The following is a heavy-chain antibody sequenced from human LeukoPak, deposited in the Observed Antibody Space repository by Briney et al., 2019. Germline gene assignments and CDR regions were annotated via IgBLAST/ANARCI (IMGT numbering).Heavy chain of an antibody. J-gene: IGHJ4*02. V-gene: IGHV4-34*01. Sequence: KPSETLSLTCAVSGNSIGSSYYWGWIRQPPGKGLEWIGEINHSGSTNYNPSLKSRVTISVDTSKNQFSLKLSSVTAADTAVYYCARVFRSYYDSSGRHFDYWGQGTLVTVSS. CDR3: ARVFRSYYDSSGRHFDY. D-gene: IGHD3-22*01. CDR2: INHSGST. CDR1: GNSIGSSYY.